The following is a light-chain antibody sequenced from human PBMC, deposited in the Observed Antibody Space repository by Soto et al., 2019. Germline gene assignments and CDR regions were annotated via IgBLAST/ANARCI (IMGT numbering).Light chain of an antibody. J-gene: IGKJ1*01. CDR1: QDIINY. CDR3: QQSYNHPPA. CDR2: AAS. Sequence: DIQMTQSPSSLSASVGDRVTITCQASQDIINYLNWYQQKLGKAPKLLIYAASSLQSGVPSRFSGSGSGTDFTLIISSLQPEDFATYYCQQSYNHPPAFGQGTKVAIK. V-gene: IGKV1-39*01.